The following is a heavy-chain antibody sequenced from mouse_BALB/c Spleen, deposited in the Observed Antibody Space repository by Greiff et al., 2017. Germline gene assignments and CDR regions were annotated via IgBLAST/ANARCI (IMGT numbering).Heavy chain of an antibody. Sequence: DVMLVESGGGLVKPGGSLKLSCAASGFAFSSYDMSWVRQTPEKRLEWVAYISDGGSYTYYPDSVKGRFTISRDNAKNNLYLQMSSLKSEDTAMYYCARAMDDYDYYAMDYWGQGTSVTVSS. J-gene: IGHJ4*01. D-gene: IGHD2-4*01. CDR2: ISDGGSYT. CDR3: ARAMDDYDYYAMDY. V-gene: IGHV5-9-1*01. CDR1: GFAFSSYD.